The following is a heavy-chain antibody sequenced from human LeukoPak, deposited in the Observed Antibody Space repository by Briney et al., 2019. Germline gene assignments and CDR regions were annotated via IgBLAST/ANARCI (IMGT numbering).Heavy chain of an antibody. CDR3: ARGVTIFGVGYTAHDY. CDR2: IYSGGST. J-gene: IGHJ4*02. CDR1: GFTFSSNY. Sequence: GGSLRLSCAASGFTFSSNYMSWVRQAPGKGLEWVSVIYSGGSTYYADSVKGRFTISRDNSKNTLYLQMNSLRAEDTAVYYCARGVTIFGVGYTAHDYWGQGTLVTVSS. D-gene: IGHD3-3*01. V-gene: IGHV3-53*01.